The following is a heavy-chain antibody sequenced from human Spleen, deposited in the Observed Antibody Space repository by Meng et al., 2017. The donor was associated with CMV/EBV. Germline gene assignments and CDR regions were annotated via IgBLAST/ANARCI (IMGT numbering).Heavy chain of an antibody. CDR1: GFSFSTYA. V-gene: IGHV3-30*07. Sequence: GESLKISCVASGFSFSTYAVHWVRQAPDKGLEWVAIISFDGTKKYYADSVKGRFTISRDNSKNTLYLQMNSLRAEDTAVYYCATSLVAAANHYYYGMDVWGQGTTVTVSS. J-gene: IGHJ6*02. CDR3: ATSLVAAANHYYYGMDV. D-gene: IGHD2-2*01. CDR2: ISFDGTKK.